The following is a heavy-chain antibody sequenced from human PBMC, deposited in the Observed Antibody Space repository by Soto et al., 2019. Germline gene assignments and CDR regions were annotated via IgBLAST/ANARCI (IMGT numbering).Heavy chain of an antibody. D-gene: IGHD3-3*01. CDR1: GASVSHGY. Sequence: PSETLSLTCNVSGASVSHGYWSWIRQPPGKGLEWIGFMYFGGSFNYNPSLTSRATISVETSKNQFSMKLTSVTAVDTAVYYCARIGGPIWSGSYIDSWGQGTLVTVSS. CDR2: MYFGGSF. V-gene: IGHV4-59*02. J-gene: IGHJ4*02. CDR3: ARIGGPIWSGSYIDS.